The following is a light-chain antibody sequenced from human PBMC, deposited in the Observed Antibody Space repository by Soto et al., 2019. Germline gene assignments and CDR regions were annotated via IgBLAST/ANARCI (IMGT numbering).Light chain of an antibody. J-gene: IGLJ3*02. Sequence: QSALTQPASVSGSPGQSITISCSGTTNDIGGYNYVSWYQHHPGKVPKVIIYEVRNRPSGVSNRFSGSKSGNTASLTISGLQAEDEADDYCCSYTISATLVFGGGTKLTVL. V-gene: IGLV2-14*01. CDR2: EVR. CDR1: TNDIGGYNY. CDR3: CSYTISATLV.